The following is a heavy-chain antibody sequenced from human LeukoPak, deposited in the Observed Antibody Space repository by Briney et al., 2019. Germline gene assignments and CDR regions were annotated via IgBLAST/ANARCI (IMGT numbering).Heavy chain of an antibody. CDR2: IYYSGST. D-gene: IGHD3-3*01. CDR3: ATRKGRYYDFWSGYYAYYSDY. J-gene: IGHJ4*02. V-gene: IGHV4-39*01. CDR1: GGSISSSSYY. Sequence: SEILPLTCTVSGGSISSSSYYWGWIRRPPGKGLERIGSIYYSGSTYYNPSLKIRVTISVDTTKNQFSLKLSSVTAADTAVYYCATRKGRYYDFWSGYYAYYSDYWGQGTLVTVSS.